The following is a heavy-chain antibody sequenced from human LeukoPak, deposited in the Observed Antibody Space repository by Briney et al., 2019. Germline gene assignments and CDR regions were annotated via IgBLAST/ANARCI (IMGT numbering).Heavy chain of an antibody. CDR2: ISSSSSYT. J-gene: IGHJ6*02. Sequence: GGSLRLSCAASGFTFSDYYMSWIRQAPGKGLEWVSYISSSSSYTNYADSVKGRFTISRDNAKNSLYLQMNSLRAEGTAVYYCARARTPRPYYYDSSGYPPRDYYYGMDVWGQGTTVTVSS. V-gene: IGHV3-11*05. CDR1: GFTFSDYY. CDR3: ARARTPRPYYYDSSGYPPRDYYYGMDV. D-gene: IGHD3-22*01.